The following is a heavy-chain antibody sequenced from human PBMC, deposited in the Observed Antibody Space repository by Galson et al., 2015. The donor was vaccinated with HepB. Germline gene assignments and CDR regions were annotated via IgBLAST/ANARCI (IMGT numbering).Heavy chain of an antibody. Sequence: SVKVSCKASGFTFTSSAVQWVRQARGQRLEWIGWIVVGSGNTKYAQKFQERVTITRDMSTSTAYMELSSLRSEDTAVYYCAAALDTAVVIRMDVWGQGTTVTVSS. V-gene: IGHV1-58*01. J-gene: IGHJ6*02. CDR1: GFTFTSSA. D-gene: IGHD5-18*01. CDR2: IVVGSGNT. CDR3: AAALDTAVVIRMDV.